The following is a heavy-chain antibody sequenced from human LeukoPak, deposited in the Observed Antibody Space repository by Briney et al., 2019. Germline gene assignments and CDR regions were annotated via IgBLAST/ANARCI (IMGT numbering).Heavy chain of an antibody. D-gene: IGHD3-16*01. Sequence: SEALSLTCSVSGGSISDHYWTCIRQPPGKGVEWIGQVHYTGKPDYNPSLKSRITISVDTSKNQVSLQVSSVTAADSAIYYCARFGVDYDMDVWGHGTTVTVFS. CDR3: ARFGVDYDMDV. CDR2: VHYTGKP. V-gene: IGHV4-59*11. J-gene: IGHJ6*02. CDR1: GGSISDHY.